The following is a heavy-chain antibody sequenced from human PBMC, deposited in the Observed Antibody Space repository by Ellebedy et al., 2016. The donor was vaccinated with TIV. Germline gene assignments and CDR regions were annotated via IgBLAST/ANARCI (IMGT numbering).Heavy chain of an antibody. CDR2: INPIGGAT. Sequence: ASVKVSCKSSGYTFITYYMHWVRQAPGHGLEWMGLINPIGGATSYAQNFQGGVTMTRDTSTSTVYMELSSLRSEDTAVYYCARDWVYGSIWYSFDYWGQGTLVTVSS. D-gene: IGHD6-13*01. J-gene: IGHJ4*02. V-gene: IGHV1-46*01. CDR3: ARDWVYGSIWYSFDY. CDR1: GYTFITYY.